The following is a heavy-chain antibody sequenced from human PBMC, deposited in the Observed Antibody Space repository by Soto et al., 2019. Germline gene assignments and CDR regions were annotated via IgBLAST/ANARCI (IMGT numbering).Heavy chain of an antibody. CDR1: GYTFTSYD. V-gene: IGHV1-8*01. D-gene: IGHD1-1*01. CDR2: MNPNSGNT. J-gene: IGHJ5*02. Sequence: ASVKVSCNASGYTFTSYDINWVRQATGQGLEWMGWMNPNSGNTGYAQKFQGRVTMTRNTSISTAYMELSSLRSEDTAVYYRARGDLRLERQVFMIDPWGQGTLVTVS. CDR3: ARGDLRLERQVFMIDP.